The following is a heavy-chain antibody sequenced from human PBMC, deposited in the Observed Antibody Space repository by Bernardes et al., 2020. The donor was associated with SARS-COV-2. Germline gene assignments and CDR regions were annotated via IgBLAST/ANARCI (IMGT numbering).Heavy chain of an antibody. V-gene: IGHV1-46*01. CDR3: ARGSDPFIVVAGTDSLDY. CDR2: INPRGGST. Sequence: VKVSCKASGYTFTSYYIHWVRQAPGQGLQWLGIINPRGGSTRYAQKFLGRVTMTRDTSTSTVYLELNSLRSEDTAVYYCARGSDPFIVVAGTDSLDYWGHGSLVTVSS. J-gene: IGHJ4*01. CDR1: GYTFTSYY. D-gene: IGHD6-19*01.